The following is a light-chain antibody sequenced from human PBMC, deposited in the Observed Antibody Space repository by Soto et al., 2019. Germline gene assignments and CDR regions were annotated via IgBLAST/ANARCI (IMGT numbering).Light chain of an antibody. V-gene: IGLV1-40*01. J-gene: IGLJ1*01. CDR2: GNL. Sequence: QSVLTQPPSVPGAPGQRVTISCTGSSSNIGSGYDVHWYQLRPGTAPKLLIYGNLNRPSGVPDRFSGSRSGTSASLAITGLQAEDEADYYCQSYDNSLSAYVFGTGTKVTVL. CDR3: QSYDNSLSAYV. CDR1: SSNIGSGYD.